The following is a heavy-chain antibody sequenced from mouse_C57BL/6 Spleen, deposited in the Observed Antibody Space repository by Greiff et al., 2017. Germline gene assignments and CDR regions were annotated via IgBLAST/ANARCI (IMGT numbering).Heavy chain of an antibody. J-gene: IGHJ2*01. CDR1: GFNIKDDY. D-gene: IGHD2-4*01. V-gene: IGHV14-4*01. Sequence: VQLQQSGAELVRPGASVKLSCTASGFNIKDDYMHWVKQRPEQGLEWIGWIDPENGDTEYASKFQGKATITADTSSNTAYLQLSSLTSEDTAVYYCTPEDYEDYWGQGTTLTVSS. CDR3: TPEDYEDY. CDR2: IDPENGDT.